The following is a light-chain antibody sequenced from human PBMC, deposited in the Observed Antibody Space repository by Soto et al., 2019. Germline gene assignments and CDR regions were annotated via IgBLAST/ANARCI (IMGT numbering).Light chain of an antibody. V-gene: IGLV2-8*01. Sequence: QPVLTQPPSASGSPGQSVTISCTGTDSNYVSWYQQHPGKAPKLLIYEVVKRPSGVPDRFSGSKSGNTASLTVSGLQAEDEADYHCTSYAGNNNVVFGGGTKLTVL. J-gene: IGLJ2*01. CDR2: EVV. CDR1: DSNY. CDR3: TSYAGNNNVV.